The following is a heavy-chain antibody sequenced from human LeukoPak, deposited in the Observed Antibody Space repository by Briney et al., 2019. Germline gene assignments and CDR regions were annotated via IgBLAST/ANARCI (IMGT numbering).Heavy chain of an antibody. V-gene: IGHV4-4*07. CDR2: IYTSGST. CDR1: GGSISSYY. Sequence: SETLSLTCTVSGGSISSYYWSWIRQPAGKGLEWIGRIYTSGSTNYNPSLKSRVTMSVDTSKNQFSLKLSSVTAADTAVYYCAKDLGSRLLWFGASSYAFDIWGQGTMVTVSS. CDR3: AKDLGSRLLWFGASSYAFDI. J-gene: IGHJ3*02. D-gene: IGHD3-10*01.